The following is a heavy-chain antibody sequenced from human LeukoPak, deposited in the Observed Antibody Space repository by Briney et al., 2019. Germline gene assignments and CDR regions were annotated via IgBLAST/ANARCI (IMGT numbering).Heavy chain of an antibody. CDR3: TSIYDTSGYPY. J-gene: IGHJ4*02. D-gene: IGHD3-22*01. CDR1: GFTFSSYA. V-gene: IGHV3-23*01. CDR2: ISGSGGST. Sequence: GGSLRLSCAASGFTFSSYAMSWVRQAPGKGLEWVSAISGSGGSTYYADSVKGRFTISRDNSKNTLYLQMNSLKTEDTAVYYCTSIYDTSGYPYWGQGTLVTVSS.